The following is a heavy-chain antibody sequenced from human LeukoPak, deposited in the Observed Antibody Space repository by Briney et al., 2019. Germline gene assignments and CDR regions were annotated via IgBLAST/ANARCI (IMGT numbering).Heavy chain of an antibody. V-gene: IGHV4-4*07. D-gene: IGHD6-13*01. CDR2: IYTSGST. CDR3: ARRPSSSWWGARYYFDY. Sequence: PSETLSLTCTVSGGSISSYYWSWIRQPAGKGLEWIGRIYTSGSTNYNPSLKSRVTISVDTSKNQFSLKLSSVTAADTAVYYCARRPSSSWWGARYYFDYWGQGTLVTVSS. CDR1: GGSISSYY. J-gene: IGHJ4*02.